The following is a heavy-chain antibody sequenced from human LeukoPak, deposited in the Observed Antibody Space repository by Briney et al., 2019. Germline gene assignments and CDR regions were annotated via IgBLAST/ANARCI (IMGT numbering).Heavy chain of an antibody. J-gene: IGHJ4*02. V-gene: IGHV4-59*12. CDR1: GGSISSYY. Sequence: PSETLSLTCTVSGGSISSYYWSWIRRPPGKGLEWIGYIYYSGSTNYNPSLKSRVTISVDTSKNQFSLKLSSVTAADTAVYYCARDKKRGIAAAGTFDYWGQGTLVTVSS. CDR2: IYYSGST. D-gene: IGHD6-13*01. CDR3: ARDKKRGIAAAGTFDY.